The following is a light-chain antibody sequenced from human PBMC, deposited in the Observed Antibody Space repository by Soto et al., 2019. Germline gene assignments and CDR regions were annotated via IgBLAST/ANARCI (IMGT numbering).Light chain of an antibody. Sequence: QSALTQPASVSGSPGQSITISCTGTSSDVGSYNLVSWYQQHPGKAPKLRIYEGSKRPSGVSKRFSGSKAGNTASLTISGLQAEDEADYYCCSYAGSSPVVFGGGTQLTVL. CDR2: EGS. CDR3: CSYAGSSPVV. V-gene: IGLV2-23*01. J-gene: IGLJ2*01. CDR1: SSDVGSYNL.